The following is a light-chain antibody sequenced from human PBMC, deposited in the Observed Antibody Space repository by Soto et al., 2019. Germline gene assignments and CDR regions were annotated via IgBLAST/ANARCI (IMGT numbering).Light chain of an antibody. CDR3: AAWDDSLSGPV. CDR2: SNN. CDR1: SSNIGSNY. V-gene: IGLV1-47*02. Sequence: QSALTQPPSASGTPGQRVTISCSGSSSNIGSNYVYWYQQLPGTAPKLLIYSNNQRPSGVPDRFSGSKSGTSASLAISGLRSEDEADYYCAAWDDSLSGPVFGGGTKVTV. J-gene: IGLJ2*01.